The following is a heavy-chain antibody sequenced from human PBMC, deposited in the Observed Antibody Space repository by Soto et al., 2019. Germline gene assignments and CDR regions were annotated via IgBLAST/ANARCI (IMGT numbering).Heavy chain of an antibody. D-gene: IGHD5-12*01. CDR3: ARDLGLRTAS. CDR2: IKNDGSST. J-gene: IGHJ4*02. V-gene: IGHV3-74*01. CDR1: EFTFSFSW. Sequence: EVQLVESGGGLVQPGGSLRLSCVASEFTFSFSWMHWVRQVPGKGLVWVLRIKNDGSSTSYADAVKGRFIISRDNAQNTVSLQMNSLRADDTAIYYCARDLGLRTASWGQGTLVTVSS.